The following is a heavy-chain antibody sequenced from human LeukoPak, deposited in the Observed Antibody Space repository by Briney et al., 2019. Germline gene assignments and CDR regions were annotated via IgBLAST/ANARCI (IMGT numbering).Heavy chain of an antibody. J-gene: IGHJ3*02. Sequence: PGGSLRLSCAASGFTFSSYAMSWVRQAPGKGLEWVSAISGNGGYTYYADSVKGRFTISRDNSKNTLYLQMNSLRAEDTAVYYCARLTEDYDSSGYYLGSAFDIWGQGTMVTVSS. CDR1: GFTFSSYA. D-gene: IGHD3-22*01. V-gene: IGHV3-23*01. CDR2: ISGNGGYT. CDR3: ARLTEDYDSSGYYLGSAFDI.